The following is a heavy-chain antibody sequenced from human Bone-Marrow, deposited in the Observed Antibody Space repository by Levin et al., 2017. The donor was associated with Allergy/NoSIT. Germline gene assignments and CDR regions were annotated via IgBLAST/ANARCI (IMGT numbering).Heavy chain of an antibody. V-gene: IGHV1-69*04. CDR2: IIPILDII. J-gene: IGHJ6*02. CDR3: AGARDSDGYCYYGLDV. CDR1: GGTFSTYE. D-gene: IGHD3-22*01. Sequence: KISCKASGGTFSTYEINWVRQAPGQGLEWMGRIIPILDIINYAQNFGGRVTIAADESTNTVYMDLSSLRSEDTAVYYCAGARDSDGYCYYGLDVWGQGTTVTVSS.